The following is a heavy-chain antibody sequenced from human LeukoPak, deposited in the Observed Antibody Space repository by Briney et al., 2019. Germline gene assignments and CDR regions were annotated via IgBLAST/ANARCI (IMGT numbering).Heavy chain of an antibody. CDR3: DILAVYAFDI. D-gene: IGHD3-9*01. V-gene: IGHV3-74*01. Sequence: PGGSLRLSCAASGFTFSSYWMHWVLQAPGKGLVWVSRINSDGSSTSYADSVKGRFTISRDNAKNTLYLQMNSLRAEDTAVYYCDILAVYAFDIWGQGTMVTVSS. CDR2: INSDGSST. CDR1: GFTFSSYW. J-gene: IGHJ3*02.